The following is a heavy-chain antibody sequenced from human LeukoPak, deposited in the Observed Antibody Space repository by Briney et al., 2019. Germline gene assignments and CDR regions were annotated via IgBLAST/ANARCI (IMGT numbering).Heavy chain of an antibody. Sequence: GGSLRLSCAASGFTVSSNYMSWVRQAPGKGLEWVSVIYSGGSTYYADSVKGRFTISRDNSKNTLYLQMNSLRAEDTAVYYCARQVGYCSGTNCRLYFDYWGQGTLVTVSS. D-gene: IGHD2-2*01. V-gene: IGHV3-53*01. CDR1: GFTVSSNY. CDR3: ARQVGYCSGTNCRLYFDY. J-gene: IGHJ4*02. CDR2: IYSGGST.